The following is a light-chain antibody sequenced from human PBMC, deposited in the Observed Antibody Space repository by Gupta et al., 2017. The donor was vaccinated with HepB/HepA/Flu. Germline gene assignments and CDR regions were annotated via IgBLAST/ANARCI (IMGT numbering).Light chain of an antibody. J-gene: IGKJ5*01. Sequence: EIVMTQSPATLSVSPGERATLSCRASQSVSSYLAWYQQKPGQAPRLLIYGASTRATGIQARFSGSGSWTEFTLTISSLQSEDFAVYYCQQYNNWPPVTFGQGTRLEIK. CDR3: QQYNNWPPVT. CDR2: GAS. CDR1: QSVSSY. V-gene: IGKV3-15*01.